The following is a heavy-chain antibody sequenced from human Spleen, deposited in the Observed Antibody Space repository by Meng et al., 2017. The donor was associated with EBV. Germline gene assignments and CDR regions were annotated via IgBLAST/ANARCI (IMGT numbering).Heavy chain of an antibody. D-gene: IGHD4-11*01. Sequence: QVHLQEPGPGLLKPSGTLSLTCAGSGGPIRTSNRWNWVRQPPGKGLEWIGQIYHSGSTNYNPSLKSRITISIDKSKNQFSLKLSSVTAADTAVYYCARRLGRVTTTDFVDWGQGTLVTVSS. CDR2: IYHSGST. CDR1: GGPIRTSNR. V-gene: IGHV4-4*02. J-gene: IGHJ4*02. CDR3: ARRLGRVTTTDFVD.